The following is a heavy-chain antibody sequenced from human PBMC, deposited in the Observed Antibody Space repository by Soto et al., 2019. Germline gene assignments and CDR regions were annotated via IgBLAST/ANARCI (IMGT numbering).Heavy chain of an antibody. V-gene: IGHV4-59*01. J-gene: IGHJ5*02. CDR3: ARVIYSSSWINWFDP. CDR1: GGSMRNYF. D-gene: IGHD6-13*01. CDR2: IHYSGTT. Sequence: PSETLSLTCTVSGGSMRNYFWTWIRQPPGKGLEWIGYIHYSGTTSFFPSYNPSLRSRVTISEDTSKNQFSLKLLSVTTADTAVYYCARVIYSSSWINWFDPWGQGTLVTVSS.